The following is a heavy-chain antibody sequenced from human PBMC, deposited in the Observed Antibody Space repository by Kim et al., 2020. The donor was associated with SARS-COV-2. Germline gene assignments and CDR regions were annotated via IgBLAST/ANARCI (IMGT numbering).Heavy chain of an antibody. CDR1: GYTLGSFY. Sequence: ASVKVSCKASGYTLGSFYIHWVRQAPGQGLEWMGLISPTGDSTNYAQKFQGRVTMTRDTSTSAAYMELSSLRSEDTGVYYCAGSSGYQLSDYWGQGTLGT. D-gene: IGHD3-22*01. V-gene: IGHV1-46*01. CDR2: ISPTGDST. J-gene: IGHJ4*02. CDR3: AGSSGYQLSDY.